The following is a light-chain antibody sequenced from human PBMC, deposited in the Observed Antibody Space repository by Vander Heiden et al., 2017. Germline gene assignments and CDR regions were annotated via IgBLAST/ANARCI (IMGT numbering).Light chain of an antibody. CDR1: QGISSY. J-gene: IGKJ1*01. CDR3: QQLKSDPLAWT. V-gene: IGKV1-9*01. CDR2: AAS. Sequence: DIQLTQSPSFLSASVGDRVTITCRASQGISSYLAWYQQKPGKAPKLLIYAASTLQRGVPSRFSGSGSGTEFTLTISSLQPEDFATYYCQQLKSDPLAWTFGQGTKVEIK.